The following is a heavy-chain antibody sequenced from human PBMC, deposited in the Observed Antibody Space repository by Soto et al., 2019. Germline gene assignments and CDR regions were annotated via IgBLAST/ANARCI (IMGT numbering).Heavy chain of an antibody. Sequence: SGTTLVNPTQTLTLTCTFSGFSLSTIGMCVSWIRQPPGKALERLALIDWDDDKYYSTSLKTRLTIPKDTSKNQVVLTMTNMDPVDTATYYCARIPPHRIFEPDFYDFDYWGQRALGAVS. J-gene: IGHJ4*02. D-gene: IGHD3-3*01. CDR1: GFSLSTIGMC. V-gene: IGHV2-70*01. CDR3: ARIPPHRIFEPDFYDFDY. CDR2: IDWDDDK.